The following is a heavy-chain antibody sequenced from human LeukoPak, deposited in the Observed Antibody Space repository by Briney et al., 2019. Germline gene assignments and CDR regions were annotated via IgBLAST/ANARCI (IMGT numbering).Heavy chain of an antibody. CDR3: ARQWLARGIFDY. D-gene: IGHD6-19*01. CDR1: GFTFSSYG. Sequence: GGSLRLSCAAPGFTFSSYGMHWVRQAPGKGLEWVAVIWYDGSNKYYADSVKGRFTISRDNSKNTLYLQMNSLRAEDTAVYYCARQWLARGIFDYWGQGTLVTVSS. V-gene: IGHV3-33*01. CDR2: IWYDGSNK. J-gene: IGHJ4*02.